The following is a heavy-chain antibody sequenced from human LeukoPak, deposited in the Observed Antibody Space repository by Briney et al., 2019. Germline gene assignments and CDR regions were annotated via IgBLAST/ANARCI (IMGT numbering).Heavy chain of an antibody. CDR2: ISAGADST. CDR3: ASGAYGDYDS. V-gene: IGHV3-23*01. CDR1: TFTFSSYA. Sequence: GGSLRLSCAASTFTFSSYAMSWVRQAPGKGLEWVSAISAGADSTYYADSVRGRFTISRDNSKNTLFLQMSGLRAEDTAVYFCASGAYGDYDSWGQGTLVTVSS. J-gene: IGHJ5*01. D-gene: IGHD4-17*01.